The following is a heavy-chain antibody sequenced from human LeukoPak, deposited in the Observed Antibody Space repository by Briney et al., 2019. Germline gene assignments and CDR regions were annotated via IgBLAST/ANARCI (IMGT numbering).Heavy chain of an antibody. D-gene: IGHD3-10*01. CDR1: GGTFSSYA. CDR2: IIPILGIA. J-gene: IGHJ6*02. CDR3: ATVGMVRGYMEGVYYYGMDV. Sequence: SVKVSCKASGGTFSSYAISWVRQAPGQGLEWMGRIIPILGIANYAQKFQGRVTITADKSTSTAYMELSSLRSEDTAVYYCATVGMVRGYMEGVYYYGMDVWGQGTTVTVSS. V-gene: IGHV1-69*04.